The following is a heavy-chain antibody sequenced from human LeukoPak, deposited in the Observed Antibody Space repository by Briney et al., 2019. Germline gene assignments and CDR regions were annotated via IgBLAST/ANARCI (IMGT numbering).Heavy chain of an antibody. CDR1: GYTFTGYY. CDR3: ARDSPSRRDAFDI. J-gene: IGHJ3*02. CDR2: INPNSGGT. D-gene: IGHD6-13*01. Sequence: ASVKVSCKASGYTFTGYYMHWVRQAPGQGLEWMGWINPNSGGTNYAQKFQGRVTMTRDTSISTAYMELSRLRSDDTAVYYCARDSPSRRDAFDIWGQGTVVTVSS. V-gene: IGHV1-2*02.